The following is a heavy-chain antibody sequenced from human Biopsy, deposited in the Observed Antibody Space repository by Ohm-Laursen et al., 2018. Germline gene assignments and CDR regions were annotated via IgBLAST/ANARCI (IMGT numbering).Heavy chain of an antibody. J-gene: IGHJ5*02. V-gene: IGHV3-23*01. CDR1: GFTFSSHA. CDR3: ARDLYDFCGGCPFDP. CDR2: INGSGGST. Sequence: SLRLSRAASGFTFSSHAMSWVRQAPGKGLECVSLINGSGGSTYYADPVKGRFTISRDNSKNTLYLQMNSLRAEDTAMYYCARDLYDFCGGCPFDPWGQGTLVTVSP. D-gene: IGHD3-3*01.